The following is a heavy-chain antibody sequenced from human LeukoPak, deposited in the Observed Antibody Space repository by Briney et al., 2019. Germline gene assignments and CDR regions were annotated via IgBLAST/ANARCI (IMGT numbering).Heavy chain of an antibody. J-gene: IGHJ4*02. V-gene: IGHV1-18*01. CDR2: ISAYNGNT. Sequence: ASVKVSCKASGYTFTSYGISWVRQAPGQGLEWMGWISAYNGNTNYAQKLQGRVTMTTDTSTSTAYMELRSLRSDDTAVYYCARGSRYHYDILTGYIDYWGQGTLVTVSS. D-gene: IGHD3-9*01. CDR1: GYTFTSYG. CDR3: ARGSRYHYDILTGYIDY.